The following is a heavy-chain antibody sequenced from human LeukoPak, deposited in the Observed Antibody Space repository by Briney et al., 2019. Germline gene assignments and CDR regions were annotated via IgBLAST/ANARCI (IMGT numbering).Heavy chain of an antibody. J-gene: IGHJ5*02. Sequence: ASVKVSCKASRYTFTGYYMRWVRQAPGQGLEWMGWINPNSGGTNYAQKFQGWVTMTRDTSISTAYMELSRLRSDDTAVYYCARDYYGSGSYYRWFDPWGQGTLVTVSS. CDR3: ARDYYGSGSYYRWFDP. CDR1: RYTFTGYY. V-gene: IGHV1-2*04. CDR2: INPNSGGT. D-gene: IGHD3-10*01.